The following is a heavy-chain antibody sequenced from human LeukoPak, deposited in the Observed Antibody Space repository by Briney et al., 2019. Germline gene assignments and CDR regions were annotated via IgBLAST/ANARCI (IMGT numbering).Heavy chain of an antibody. D-gene: IGHD2-21*01. CDR2: IYYSGST. CDR3: ATLTSVVSPLDY. V-gene: IGHV4-61*08. Sequence: SETLSLTCTVSGGSISSGGYYWSWIRQHPGKGLEWIGYIYYSGSTNYNPSLKSRVTISIDTSKTQFSLRLTSVTAVDTAMYYCATLTSVVSPLDYWGQGTLVTVSS. CDR1: GGSISSGGYY. J-gene: IGHJ4*02.